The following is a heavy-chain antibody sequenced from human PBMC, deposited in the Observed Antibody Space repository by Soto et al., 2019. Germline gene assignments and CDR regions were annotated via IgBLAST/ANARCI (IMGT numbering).Heavy chain of an antibody. J-gene: IGHJ4*02. CDR3: ARGWMVQEKSPPPADY. CDR2: ISSSSSYI. CDR1: GFTFSSYS. V-gene: IGHV3-21*03. Sequence: GGSLRLSCAASGFTFSSYSMNWVRQAPGKGLEWVSSISSSSSYIYYADSVKGRFTNSRENAKNSLYLQMNSLRAEETAVYYCARGWMVQEKSPPPADYWGQGTLVTVSS. D-gene: IGHD6-19*01.